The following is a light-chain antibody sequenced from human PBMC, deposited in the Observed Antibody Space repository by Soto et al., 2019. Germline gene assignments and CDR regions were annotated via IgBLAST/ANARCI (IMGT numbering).Light chain of an antibody. CDR2: DAS. CDR3: QQYNSYPWT. V-gene: IGKV1-5*01. CDR1: QSISSL. Sequence: DIQMTQSPSTLSASVGDIVTITCRASQSISSLLAWYQQKPGKAPKLLIYDASSLESGVPSRFSGSGSGTEFTLTISSLQPDDFATYYCQQYNSYPWTFGQGTKVEL. J-gene: IGKJ1*01.